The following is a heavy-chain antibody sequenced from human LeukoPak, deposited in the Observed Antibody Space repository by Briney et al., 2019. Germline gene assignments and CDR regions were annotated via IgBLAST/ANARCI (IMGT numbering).Heavy chain of an antibody. V-gene: IGHV3-74*01. D-gene: IGHD6-19*01. CDR2: INSDGRST. J-gene: IGHJ4*02. CDR1: GFTFSSYW. Sequence: GGSLRLSCAASGFTFSSYWMHWVRQAPGKGLVWASRINSDGRSTSYADSVKGRFTISRDNAKNTLYLQMNSLRAEDTAVYYCARFPGYSSGWYAFGGDGPPFDYWGQGTLVTVSS. CDR3: ARFPGYSSGWYAFGGDGPPFDY.